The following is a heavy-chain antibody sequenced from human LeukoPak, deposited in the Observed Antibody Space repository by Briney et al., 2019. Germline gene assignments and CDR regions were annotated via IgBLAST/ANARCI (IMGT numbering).Heavy chain of an antibody. J-gene: IGHJ4*02. CDR2: ISGSGGST. CDR1: GFTFSSYA. D-gene: IGHD4-11*01. Sequence: PGGSLRLSCAASGFTFSSYAMSWVRQAPGKGLEWVSAISGSGGSTYYADSVKGRFTISRDNSKNTLYLQMNSLKTEDTAVYYCTTGAYSNYEGYWGQGTLVTVSS. V-gene: IGHV3-23*01. CDR3: TTGAYSNYEGY.